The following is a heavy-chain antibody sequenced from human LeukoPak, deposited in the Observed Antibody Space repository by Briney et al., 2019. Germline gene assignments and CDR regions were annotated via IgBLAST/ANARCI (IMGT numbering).Heavy chain of an antibody. Sequence: PGGCLWLSCAASGFTFSSYAMSWVRQAPGKGLEWVSDISDSGGSTYYADSVKGRYTISRDNSKNTLYLQMNSLRAEDTAVYYCAKHGTVWGSYRYSDYYYGMDVWGQGTTVTVSS. D-gene: IGHD3-16*02. CDR3: AKHGTVWGSYRYSDYYYGMDV. V-gene: IGHV3-23*01. CDR1: GFTFSSYA. J-gene: IGHJ6*02. CDR2: ISDSGGST.